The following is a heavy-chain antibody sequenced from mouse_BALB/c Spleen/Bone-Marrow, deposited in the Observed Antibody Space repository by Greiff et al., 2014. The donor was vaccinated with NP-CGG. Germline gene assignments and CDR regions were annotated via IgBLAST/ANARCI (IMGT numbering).Heavy chain of an antibody. CDR1: GFNIKDTY. Sequence: VQLQQSGAELVKPGASVKLSCTASGFNIKDTYMHWVTQRPEQGLEWIGRIDPANGNTKYDPKFQGKATITEDSSSNTAYLQLSSLTGKDADLCECARKINYLYYWGQGTTLTVAS. D-gene: IGHD1-3*01. V-gene: IGHV14-3*02. CDR3: ARKINYLYY. J-gene: IGHJ2*01. CDR2: IDPANGNT.